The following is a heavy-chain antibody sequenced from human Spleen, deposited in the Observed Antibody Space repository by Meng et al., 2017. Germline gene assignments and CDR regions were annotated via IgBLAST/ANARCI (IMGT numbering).Heavy chain of an antibody. Sequence: GGSLRLSCAASGFTFSSYEMNWVRQAPGKGLEWVSYISSSGSTIYYADSVKGRFTISRDNAKNSLYLQMNSLRAEDTAVYYCAISGLLRGSWLSYYFDYWGQGTLVTVSS. CDR2: ISSSGSTI. CDR3: AISGLLRGSWLSYYFDY. CDR1: GFTFSSYE. V-gene: IGHV3-48*03. J-gene: IGHJ4*02. D-gene: IGHD6-13*01.